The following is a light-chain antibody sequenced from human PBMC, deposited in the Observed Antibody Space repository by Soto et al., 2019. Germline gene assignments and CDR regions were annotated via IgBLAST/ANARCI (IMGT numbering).Light chain of an antibody. CDR2: DTS. V-gene: IGKV3-11*01. CDR3: QQRSDWPPIT. J-gene: IGKJ5*01. Sequence: EVVMTQSPATLSLSPGEGVTLSCRASQGIGDTLAWYHHKPGQTPRLLIYDTSTRATGVPARFSGSGSGTDFPLSISSLAPEDSAVYYCQQRSDWPPITFGQGTRLEIK. CDR1: QGIGDT.